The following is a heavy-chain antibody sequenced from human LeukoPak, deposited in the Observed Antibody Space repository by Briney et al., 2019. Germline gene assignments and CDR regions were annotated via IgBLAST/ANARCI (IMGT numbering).Heavy chain of an antibody. V-gene: IGHV3-7*01. Sequence: GGSLRLSCAASGLTFSSYWMSWVRQAPGKGLEWVANIKQDGSEKYYVDSVKGRFTISRDNAKNSLYLQMNSLRAEDTAVYYCARDWDLYYFDYWGQGTLVTVSS. J-gene: IGHJ4*02. D-gene: IGHD1-26*01. CDR1: GLTFSSYW. CDR3: ARDWDLYYFDY. CDR2: IKQDGSEK.